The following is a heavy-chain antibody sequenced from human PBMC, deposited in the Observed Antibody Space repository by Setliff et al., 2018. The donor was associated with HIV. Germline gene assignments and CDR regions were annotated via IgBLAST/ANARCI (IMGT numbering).Heavy chain of an antibody. J-gene: IGHJ6*02. CDR3: ARHNVITYGGLLFDYYYYGLDV. D-gene: IGHD3-16*01. V-gene: IGHV4-59*11. Sequence: KTSETLSLTCTVPGGSINDQYFSWIRQPPGEGLEWIGSIDYSESTKYNPSLNSRGTISLDKPKNELSLKLTSVTAADTAVYYCARHNVITYGGLLFDYYYYGLDVWGRGTTVTVSS. CDR2: IDYSEST. CDR1: GGSINDQY.